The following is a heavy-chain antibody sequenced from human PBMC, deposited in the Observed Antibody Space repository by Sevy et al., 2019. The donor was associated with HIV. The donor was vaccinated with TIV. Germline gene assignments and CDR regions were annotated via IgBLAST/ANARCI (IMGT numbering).Heavy chain of an antibody. CDR1: GFTFGDYA. CDR3: SRAPFTVDTPEYSFDY. CDR2: IRRNSYEPYGGTT. D-gene: IGHD5-18*01. J-gene: IGHJ4*02. Sequence: GGSLRLSCTSSGFTFGDYAMSWFRQAPGKGLEWVAFIRRNSYEPYGGTTEYAASVKGRFTISRDDSKCINYLQMNNLETNDTSVYYCSRAPFTVDTPEYSFDYWGQGTLVTVSS. V-gene: IGHV3-49*03.